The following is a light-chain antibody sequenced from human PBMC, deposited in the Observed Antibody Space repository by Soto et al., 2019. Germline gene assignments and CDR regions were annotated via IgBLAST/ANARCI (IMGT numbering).Light chain of an antibody. Sequence: EIVLTQSPGTLSLSPGERATLSCRASQSVSSNLAWYQQKPDQAPRLLIYGASTRATGIPARFSGSGSGTEFTLTISSLQSEDFAVYYCQQYNNWPWTFGQGTKV. J-gene: IGKJ1*01. CDR2: GAS. CDR3: QQYNNWPWT. CDR1: QSVSSN. V-gene: IGKV3-15*01.